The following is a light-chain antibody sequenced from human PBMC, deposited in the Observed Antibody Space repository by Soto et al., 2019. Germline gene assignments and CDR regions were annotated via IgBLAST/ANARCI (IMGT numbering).Light chain of an antibody. V-gene: IGKV3-11*01. CDR1: QSVSKY. CDR3: QQRNTLPPT. Sequence: EIVLTQSPVTLSLSPGERATLSCRASQSVSKYLVWYQQKAGQAPRLLLYDASNRATGIPARFSGSGSGTDFTLTISSLEPEDVAVYYCQQRNTLPPTFGGGTKVAIK. CDR2: DAS. J-gene: IGKJ4*01.